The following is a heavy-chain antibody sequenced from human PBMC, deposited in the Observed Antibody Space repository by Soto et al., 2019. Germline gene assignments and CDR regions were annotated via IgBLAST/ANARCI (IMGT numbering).Heavy chain of an antibody. V-gene: IGHV1-69*01. J-gene: IGHJ6*02. D-gene: IGHD3-10*01. CDR2: IMPTVDSA. CDR1: GGTLSDYA. CDR3: AVAAVREIMAQESSGMAV. Sequence: QVQLVQSGAEVKTPGSSVKVSCKASGGTLSDYAISWVRQAPGQGLEWMGGIMPTVDSANYAQNFQGRLTISSDESTRTANLELSSLRSDATAVYYCAVAAVREIMAQESSGMAVWGQGTTVIVSS.